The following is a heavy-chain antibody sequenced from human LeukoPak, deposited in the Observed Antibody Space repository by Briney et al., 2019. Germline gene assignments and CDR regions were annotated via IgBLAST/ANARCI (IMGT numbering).Heavy chain of an antibody. CDR3: ARGSLHSFDY. Sequence: GASVKVSCKATGYSFSTYGISWVRQAPGQGLEWMGWISPYLGDKKYAQRVQGRVTMTTDTSTTTAYMELTNLISDDTAVYYCARGSLHSFDYWGQGTLVTVSA. CDR2: ISPYLGDK. CDR1: GYSFSTYG. D-gene: IGHD3-10*01. V-gene: IGHV1-18*01. J-gene: IGHJ4*02.